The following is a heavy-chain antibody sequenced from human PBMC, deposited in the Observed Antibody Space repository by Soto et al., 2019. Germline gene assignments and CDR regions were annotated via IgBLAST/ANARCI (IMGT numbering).Heavy chain of an antibody. D-gene: IGHD4-4*01. CDR2: ISSSGSTI. V-gene: IGHV3-11*01. CDR1: GFTFSDYY. Sequence: QVQLVESGGGLVKPGGSLRLSCAASGFTFSDYYMSWIRQDPGKGLEWVSYISSSGSTIDYADSVKGRFTISRDNAKNSLYLQMNSLRAEDTAVYYCERDVSNYARYYYMDVWGKGTTVTVSS. CDR3: ERDVSNYARYYYMDV. J-gene: IGHJ6*03.